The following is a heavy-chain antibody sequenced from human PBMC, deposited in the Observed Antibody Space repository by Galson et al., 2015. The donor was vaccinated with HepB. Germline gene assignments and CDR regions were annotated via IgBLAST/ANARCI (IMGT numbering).Heavy chain of an antibody. V-gene: IGHV2-5*01. J-gene: IGHJ4*02. CDR3: AHSRADYDFWSGSNYFDY. D-gene: IGHD3-3*01. CDR1: GFSLSTSGVG. Sequence: PALVKPTQTLTLTCTFSGFSLSTSGVGVGWLRQPPGKALEWLALIYWSDDKRYSPSLKSMITITKDTSKNHVVLTMTNMDPVDTATYYCAHSRADYDFWSGSNYFDYWGQGTLVTVSS. CDR2: IYWSDDK.